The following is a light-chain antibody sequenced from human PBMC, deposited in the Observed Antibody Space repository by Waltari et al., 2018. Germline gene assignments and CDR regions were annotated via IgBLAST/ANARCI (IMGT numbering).Light chain of an antibody. V-gene: IGKV4-1*01. CDR2: WAS. CDR1: QDILYSSNNKNY. J-gene: IGKJ4*01. Sequence: DIVMTQSPDSLVVSLGERATINCKSSQDILYSSNNKNYLAWYQHKPRQPQKLLIYWASIRASGVPDRFSGNGSGTEFTLTISSLQAEDVAVYYCQQCYSPPLSFGGGTKVELK. CDR3: QQCYSPPLS.